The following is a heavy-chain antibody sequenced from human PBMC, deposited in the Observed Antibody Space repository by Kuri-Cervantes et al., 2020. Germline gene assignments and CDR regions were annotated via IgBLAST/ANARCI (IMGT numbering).Heavy chain of an antibody. CDR3: ARGTNSYWGSYRRAFDI. CDR1: GGSFSDYF. V-gene: IGHV4-34*01. Sequence: GSLRLSCAVFGGSFSDYFWTWIRQTPGMGLEWIGEINHRGRTNYNPSLKSRVTISVDTSKNQFSLKVTSVTAADTAVYYCARGTNSYWGSYRRAFDIWGQGTMVTVSS. CDR2: INHRGRT. J-gene: IGHJ3*02. D-gene: IGHD3-16*02.